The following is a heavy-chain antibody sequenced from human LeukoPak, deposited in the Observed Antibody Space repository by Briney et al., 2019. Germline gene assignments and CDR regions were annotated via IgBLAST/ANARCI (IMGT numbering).Heavy chain of an antibody. V-gene: IGHV3-30*04. D-gene: IGHD2-21*02. CDR1: GFTFSSYA. CDR2: ISYDGSNK. Sequence: GGSLRLSCAASGFTFSSYAMHWVRQAPGKGLEWVAVISYDGSNKYYADSVKGRFTISRDNSKNTLYLQMNSLRAEDTAVYYCARRVVVTAIDYWSQGTLVTVSS. J-gene: IGHJ4*02. CDR3: ARRVVVTAIDY.